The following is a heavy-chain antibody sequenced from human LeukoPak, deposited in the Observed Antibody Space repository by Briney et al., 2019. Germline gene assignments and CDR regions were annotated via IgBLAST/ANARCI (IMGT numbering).Heavy chain of an antibody. V-gene: IGHV1-69*04. Sequence: ASVEVSCKASGGTFSSYAISWVRQAPGQGLEWMGRIIPIFGIANYAQKFQGRVTITADKSTSTAYMELSSLRSEDTAVYYCARTPTDLKSSSPLYYYYGMDVWGQGTTVTVSS. CDR3: ARTPTDLKSSSPLYYYYGMDV. D-gene: IGHD6-6*01. J-gene: IGHJ6*02. CDR1: GGTFSSYA. CDR2: IIPIFGIA.